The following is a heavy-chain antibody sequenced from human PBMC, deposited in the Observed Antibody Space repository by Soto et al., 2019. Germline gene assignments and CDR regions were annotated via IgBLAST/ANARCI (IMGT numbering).Heavy chain of an antibody. CDR2: IIPIFGTA. Sequence: GASVKVSCKASGGTFSSYAISWVRQAPGQGLEWMGGIIPIFGTANYAQKFQGRVTITADESTSTAYMELSSLRSEDTAVYYCARSRASDRYCGCWGQGTRGAVAT. D-gene: IGHD1-26*01. CDR1: GGTFSSYA. J-gene: IGHJ4*03. CDR3: ARSRASDRYCGC. V-gene: IGHV1-69*13.